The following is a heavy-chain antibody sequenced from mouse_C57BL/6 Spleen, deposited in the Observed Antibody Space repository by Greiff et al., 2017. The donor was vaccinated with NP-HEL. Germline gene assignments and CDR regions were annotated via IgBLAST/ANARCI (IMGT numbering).Heavy chain of an antibody. CDR1: GYTFTDYY. CDR2: INPNNGGT. CDR3: ARDYDLVRYFDV. V-gene: IGHV1-26*01. Sequence: EVQLQQPGPELVKPGASVKISCKASGYTFTDYYMNWVKQSHGKSLEWIGDINPNNGGTSYNQKFKGKATLTVDNSSSTAYMGLRSLTSEDSAVYYCARDYDLVRYFDVWGTGTTVTVSS. D-gene: IGHD2-4*01. J-gene: IGHJ1*03.